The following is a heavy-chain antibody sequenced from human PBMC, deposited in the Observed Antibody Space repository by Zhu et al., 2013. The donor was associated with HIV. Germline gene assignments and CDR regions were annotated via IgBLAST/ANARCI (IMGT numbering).Heavy chain of an antibody. J-gene: IGHJ6*02. CDR3: ARSPGVRSPIYYYYYGMDV. V-gene: IGHV1-69*01. Sequence: QVQLVQSGAEVKKPGSSVKVSCKASGGTFSSYAISWVRQAPGQGLEWMGGIIPIFGTANYAQKFQGRVTITADESTSTAYMELSSLRSEDTAVYYCARSPGVRSPIYYYYYGMDVWGQGTTVTVSS. D-gene: IGHD3-3*01. CDR1: GGTFSSYA. CDR2: IIPIFGTA.